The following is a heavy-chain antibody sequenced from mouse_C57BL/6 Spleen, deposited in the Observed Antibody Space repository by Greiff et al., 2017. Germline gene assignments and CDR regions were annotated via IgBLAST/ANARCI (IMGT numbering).Heavy chain of an antibody. J-gene: IGHJ3*01. D-gene: IGHD3-2*02. CDR1: GYAFSSSW. CDR2: IYPGDGDT. V-gene: IGHV1-82*01. Sequence: VQRVESGPELVKPGASVKISCKASGYAFSSSWMNWVKQRPGKGLEWIGRIYPGDGDTNYNGKFKGKATLTADKSSSTAYMQLSSLTSEDSAVYFCARNLDSSGPFAYWGQGTLVTVSA. CDR3: ARNLDSSGPFAY.